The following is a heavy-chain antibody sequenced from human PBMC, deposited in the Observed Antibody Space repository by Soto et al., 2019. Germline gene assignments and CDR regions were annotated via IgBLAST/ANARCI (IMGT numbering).Heavy chain of an antibody. CDR1: GFTLSNYW. J-gene: IGHJ4*02. CDR3: VRELGLAY. Sequence: PGGSLRLSCAASGFTLSNYWMTWVRQAPGKGLEWVANINKDGSQKNYVDSVKGRFTIARDNGQNSLSLQINSLRVEDTAVYYCVRELGLAYWGQAALVTVYS. CDR2: INKDGSQK. V-gene: IGHV3-7*03. D-gene: IGHD7-27*01.